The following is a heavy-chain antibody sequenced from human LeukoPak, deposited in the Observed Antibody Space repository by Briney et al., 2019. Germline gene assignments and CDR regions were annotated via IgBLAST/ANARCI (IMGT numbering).Heavy chain of an antibody. D-gene: IGHD3-3*01. CDR2: INPSGGST. V-gene: IGHV1-46*01. CDR1: GNSISNYA. Sequence: GASVKVSCKASGNSISNYAVSWVRQAPGQGFEWMGIINPSGGSTSYAQKFQGRVTMTRDTSTSTVYMELSSLRSEDTAVYYCARDGRYYDFWSGLHLDYYYGMDVWGQGATVTVSS. CDR3: ARDGRYYDFWSGLHLDYYYGMDV. J-gene: IGHJ6*02.